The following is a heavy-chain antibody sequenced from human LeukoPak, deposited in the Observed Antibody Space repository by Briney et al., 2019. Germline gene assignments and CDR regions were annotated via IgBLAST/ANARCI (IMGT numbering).Heavy chain of an antibody. D-gene: IGHD2-15*01. J-gene: IGHJ4*02. V-gene: IGHV3-21*01. CDR2: ISSSSSYI. CDR3: ARDGADVVAATGGVGY. CDR1: GFTFSSYS. Sequence: PGGSLRLSCAASGFTFSSYSMNWVRQAPGKGLEWVSSISSSSSYIYYADSVKGRFTISRDNAKNSLYLQMNSLGAEDTAVYYCARDGADVVAATGGVGYWGQGTLVTVSS.